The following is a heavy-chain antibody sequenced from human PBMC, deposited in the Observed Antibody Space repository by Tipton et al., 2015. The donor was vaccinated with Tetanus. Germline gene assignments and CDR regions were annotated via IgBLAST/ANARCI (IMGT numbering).Heavy chain of an antibody. CDR3: ARNPSLTGWFDP. J-gene: IGHJ5*02. Sequence: QLVQSGAEVKKPGASVRVSCKASGYTFTSYDINWVRQATGQEPEWMGWVNPNSGNTGYSQKFQGRVTMTRDTSITTAYLELTSLRSEDTAVYYCARNPSLTGWFDPWGQGTLVTVSS. V-gene: IGHV1-8*01. CDR1: GYTFTSYD. CDR2: VNPNSGNT.